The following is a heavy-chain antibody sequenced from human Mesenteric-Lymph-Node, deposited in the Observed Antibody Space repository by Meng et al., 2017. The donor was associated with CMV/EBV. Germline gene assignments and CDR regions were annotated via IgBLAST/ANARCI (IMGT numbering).Heavy chain of an antibody. V-gene: IGHV1-2*02. Sequence: ASVKVSCKASGYTFTGYYMHWVRQAPGQGLEWMGWINPNSGGTNYAQKFQGRVTMTRDTSISTAYMELSRLRSDDTAVYFCARGRYSSSLFGLDVWGQGTTVTVSS. D-gene: IGHD5-18*01. J-gene: IGHJ6*02. CDR2: INPNSGGT. CDR3: ARGRYSSSLFGLDV. CDR1: GYTFTGYY.